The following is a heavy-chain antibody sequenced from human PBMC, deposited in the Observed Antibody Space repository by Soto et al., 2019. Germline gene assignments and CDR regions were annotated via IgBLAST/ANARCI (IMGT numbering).Heavy chain of an antibody. Sequence: QVQLVQSGAEVKKPGASVKVSCKASGYTFTSYAMHWVRQAPGQRLEWMGWINAGNGNTKYSQKFQGRVTITRDTCASTAYLELSSLRYEDTAVYDSARRIGYYNGMDVWGQASTVTVSS. CDR3: ARRIGYYNGMDV. D-gene: IGHD2-15*01. CDR2: INAGNGNT. J-gene: IGHJ6*02. CDR1: GYTFTSYA. V-gene: IGHV1-3*01.